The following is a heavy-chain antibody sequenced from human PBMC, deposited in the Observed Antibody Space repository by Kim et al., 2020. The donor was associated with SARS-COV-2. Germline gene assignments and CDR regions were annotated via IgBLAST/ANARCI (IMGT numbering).Heavy chain of an antibody. CDR2: ISSSSSTI. Sequence: GGSLRLSCAASGFTFSSYSMNWVRQAPGKGLEWVSYISSSSSTIYYADSVKGRFTISRDNAKNSLYLQMNSLRDEDTAVYYCARWPRVGATGPIDYWGQGTLVTVSS. V-gene: IGHV3-48*02. CDR1: GFTFSSYS. CDR3: ARWPRVGATGPIDY. J-gene: IGHJ4*02. D-gene: IGHD1-26*01.